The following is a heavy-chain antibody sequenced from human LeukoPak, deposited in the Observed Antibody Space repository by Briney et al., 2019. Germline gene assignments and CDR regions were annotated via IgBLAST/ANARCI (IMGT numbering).Heavy chain of an antibody. CDR1: GGSFSGYY. D-gene: IGHD6-19*01. CDR3: ASGYSSGWYGEFGY. Sequence: SATLSLTCAVYGGSFSGYYWSWIRQPPGKGLEWIGEINHSESTNYNPSLKSRVTISVDTSKNQFSLKLSSVTAADTAVYYCASGYSSGWYGEFGYWGQGTLVTVSS. V-gene: IGHV4-34*01. J-gene: IGHJ4*02. CDR2: INHSEST.